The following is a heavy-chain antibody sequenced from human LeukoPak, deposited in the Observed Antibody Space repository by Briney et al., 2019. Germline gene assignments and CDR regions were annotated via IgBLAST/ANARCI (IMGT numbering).Heavy chain of an antibody. CDR1: GGSFSGYY. J-gene: IGHJ3*02. V-gene: IGHV4-34*01. D-gene: IGHD2-2*01. CDR2: INHSGST. Sequence: SETLSLTCAVYGGSFSGYYWSWIRQPPGKGLEWIGEINHSGSTNYNPSLKSRVTISVDTSKNQFSLKLSSVTAADTAVDYCAMGPYAEEAFDIWGQGTMVTASS. CDR3: AMGPYAEEAFDI.